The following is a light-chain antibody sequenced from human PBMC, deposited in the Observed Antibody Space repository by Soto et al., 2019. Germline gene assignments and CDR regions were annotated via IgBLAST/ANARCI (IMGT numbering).Light chain of an antibody. CDR3: SSYTTSNTPLYV. V-gene: IGLV1-40*01. J-gene: IGLJ1*01. CDR2: GNS. Sequence: QSVLTQPPSVSGAPGQRVTISCTGSSSNIGAGYDVHWYQQLPGTAPKLLIYGNSNRPSGVPDRFSGSKSGTSASLAITGLQAEDEANYYCSSYTTSNTPLYVFGTGTKVTVL. CDR1: SSNIGAGYD.